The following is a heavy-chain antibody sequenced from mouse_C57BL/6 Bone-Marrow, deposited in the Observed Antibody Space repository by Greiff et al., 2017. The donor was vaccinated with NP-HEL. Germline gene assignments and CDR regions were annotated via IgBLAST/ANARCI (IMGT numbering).Heavy chain of an antibody. V-gene: IGHV1-39*01. CDR1: GYSFTDYN. Sequence: VQLKQSGPELVKPGASVKISCKASGYSFTDYNMNWVKQSNGKSLEWIGVINPNYGTTSYNQKFKGKATLTVDQSSSTAYMQLNSLTSEDSAVYYCAREDYYGSSPAGFAYWGQGTLVTVSA. J-gene: IGHJ3*01. CDR2: INPNYGTT. CDR3: AREDYYGSSPAGFAY. D-gene: IGHD1-1*01.